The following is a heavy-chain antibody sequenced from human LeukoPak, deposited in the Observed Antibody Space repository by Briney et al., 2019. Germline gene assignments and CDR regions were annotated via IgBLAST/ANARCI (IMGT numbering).Heavy chain of an antibody. D-gene: IGHD6-19*01. J-gene: IGHJ5*02. CDR3: AREHRAAVAGFLVFDP. CDR2: ISAYNGDT. V-gene: IGHV1-18*01. CDR1: GYTFTSYG. Sequence: ASVKVSCKASGYTFTSYGISWVRQAPGQGLEWMGWISAYNGDTNYAQNLQGRVTMTTGTSTSTAYMELRSLRSDDTAVYYCAREHRAAVAGFLVFDPWGQGTLVTVSS.